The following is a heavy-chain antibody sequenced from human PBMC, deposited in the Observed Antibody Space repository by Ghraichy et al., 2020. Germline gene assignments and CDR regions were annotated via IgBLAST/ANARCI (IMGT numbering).Heavy chain of an antibody. CDR3: AKRVRDSSGFLDY. CDR2: ISYDGSNK. J-gene: IGHJ4*02. D-gene: IGHD3-22*01. CDR1: GFTFSSYG. Sequence: SCAASGFTFSSYGMHWVRQAPGKGLEWVAVISYDGSNKYYADSVKGRFTISRDNSKNTLYLQMNSLRAEDTAVYYCAKRVRDSSGFLDYWGQGTLVTVSS. V-gene: IGHV3-30*18.